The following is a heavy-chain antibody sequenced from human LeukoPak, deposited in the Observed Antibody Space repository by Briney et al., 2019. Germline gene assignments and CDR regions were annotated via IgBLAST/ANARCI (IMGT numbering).Heavy chain of an antibody. CDR2: ITSSGGDT. CDR1: GYMFTHYY. V-gene: IGHV1-46*01. CDR3: ARDLRRSGYNWGCDH. J-gene: IGHJ4*02. Sequence: ASVKVSCKASGYMFTHYYMHWVRQAPGQRLEWMGMITSSGGDTSYAQKFEGRVTMTRDTSTRTAYMELSSLTSEDTAVYYCARDLRRSGYNWGCDHWGQGTLVTVSP. D-gene: IGHD5-24*01.